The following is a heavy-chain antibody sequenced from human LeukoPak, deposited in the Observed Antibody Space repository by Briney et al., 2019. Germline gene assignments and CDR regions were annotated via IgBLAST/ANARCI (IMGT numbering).Heavy chain of an antibody. V-gene: IGHV1-18*01. CDR3: ARDPEATVVTPVDY. J-gene: IGHJ4*02. D-gene: IGHD4-23*01. CDR2: ISAYNGNT. Sequence: GASVKVSCKASGYTFTSYGISWVRQAPGQGLEWMGWISAYNGNTNYAQNLQGRVTMTTDTSTSTAYMELRSLRSDDTAVYYCARDPEATVVTPVDYWSQGTLVTVSS. CDR1: GYTFTSYG.